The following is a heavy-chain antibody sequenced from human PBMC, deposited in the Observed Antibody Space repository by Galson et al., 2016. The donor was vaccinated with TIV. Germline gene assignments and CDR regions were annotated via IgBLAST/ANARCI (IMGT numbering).Heavy chain of an antibody. J-gene: IGHJ4*02. V-gene: IGHV3-30*03. CDR2: ISNDGSNK. Sequence: SLRLSCAASGFTFRSYGMHWVRQAPGKGLEWVATISNDGSNKYYADSVKGRFTISRDNSKNTLYVQMNGLRAEDTAVYYCARAPDYGGNFGGTGETHSYYFHYWGQGTLVTVPS. CDR1: GFTFRSYG. CDR3: ARAPDYGGNFGGTGETHSYYFHY. D-gene: IGHD4-23*01.